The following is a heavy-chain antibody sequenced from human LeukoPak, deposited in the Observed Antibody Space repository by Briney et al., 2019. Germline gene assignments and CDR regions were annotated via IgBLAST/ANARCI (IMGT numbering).Heavy chain of an antibody. D-gene: IGHD4-23*01. CDR2: INHSGRN. CDR1: GGSFSGYY. Sequence: SETLSLTCAVYGGSFSGYYWSWIRQPPGKGLEWLGEINHSGRNNYNPSLKSRVTISVDTSKNQFSLKLSSVTAADTAVYYCARFGLGDYGGNLDYYYYGMDVWGQGTTVTVSS. V-gene: IGHV4-34*01. J-gene: IGHJ6*02. CDR3: ARFGLGDYGGNLDYYYYGMDV.